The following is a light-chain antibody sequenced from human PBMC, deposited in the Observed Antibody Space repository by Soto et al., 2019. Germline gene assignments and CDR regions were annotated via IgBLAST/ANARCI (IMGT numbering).Light chain of an antibody. CDR2: EVN. J-gene: IGLJ3*02. CDR1: SSDIGTYNY. V-gene: IGLV2-23*02. Sequence: QSALTQPASVSGSPGQSITISCTGTSSDIGTYNYVSWYQQHPGRAPRLIISEVNNRPSGVSNRFSGSKSGNTASLTISGLQAEDEADYYCCSYAGSSTWVFGGGTKLTVL. CDR3: CSYAGSSTWV.